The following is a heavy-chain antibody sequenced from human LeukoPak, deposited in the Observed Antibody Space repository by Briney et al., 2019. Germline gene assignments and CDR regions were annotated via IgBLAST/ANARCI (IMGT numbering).Heavy chain of an antibody. CDR1: GFTFSSYG. J-gene: IGHJ3*02. Sequence: GGSLRLSCAASGFTFSSYGMHWVRQAPGKGLEWVAVIWYDGSNKYYADSVKGRFTISRDNAKRSLYLEMASLRVEDTAVFYCARDPYKNKDYTNYGAFDIWGQGTMVTVSS. CDR3: ARDPYKNKDYTNYGAFDI. V-gene: IGHV3-33*08. D-gene: IGHD4-11*01. CDR2: IWYDGSNK.